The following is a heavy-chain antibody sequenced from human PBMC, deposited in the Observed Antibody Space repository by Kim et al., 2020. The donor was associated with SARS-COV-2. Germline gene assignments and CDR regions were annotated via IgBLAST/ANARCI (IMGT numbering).Heavy chain of an antibody. Sequence: GGSLRLSCAASGFTFSSYSMNWVRQAPGKGLEWVSYISSSSSTIYYADSVKGRFTISRDNAKNSLYLQMNSLRAEDTAVYYCARDAYGSSWRSGWFDPWGQGTLVTVSS. CDR1: GFTFSSYS. J-gene: IGHJ5*02. V-gene: IGHV3-48*04. CDR2: ISSSSSTI. D-gene: IGHD6-13*01. CDR3: ARDAYGSSWRSGWFDP.